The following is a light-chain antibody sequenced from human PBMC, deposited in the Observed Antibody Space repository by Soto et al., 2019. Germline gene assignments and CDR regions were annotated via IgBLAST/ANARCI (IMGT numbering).Light chain of an antibody. Sequence: QSAVTQPASECASPGQAATIFCAGTSSDIGTYNYVSWYQHLPGKAPKLMIYEVYKRASGVSDRFSGSKSATTASLTISGLQAEDEADYYCTSYSRSTALLFGGGTKVTV. CDR1: SSDIGTYNY. CDR2: EVY. V-gene: IGLV2-14*01. J-gene: IGLJ3*02. CDR3: TSYSRSTALL.